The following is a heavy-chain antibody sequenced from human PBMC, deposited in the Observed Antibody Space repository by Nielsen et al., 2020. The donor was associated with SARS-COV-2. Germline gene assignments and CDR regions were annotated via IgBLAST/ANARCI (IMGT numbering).Heavy chain of an antibody. V-gene: IGHV1-69*04. D-gene: IGHD3-10*01. CDR2: IIPILGIA. J-gene: IGHJ6*03. CDR3: AGDVMVRGVIGVVNYYYYMDV. CDR1: GGTFSSYA. Sequence: SVKVSCKASGGTFSSYAISWVRQAPGQGLEWMGRIIPILGIANYAQKFQGRVTITADESTSTAYMELSSLRSEDTAVYYCAGDVMVRGVIGVVNYYYYMDVWGKGTTVTVSS.